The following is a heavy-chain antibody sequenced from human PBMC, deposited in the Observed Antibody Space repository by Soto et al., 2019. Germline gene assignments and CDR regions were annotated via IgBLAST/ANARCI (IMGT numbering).Heavy chain of an antibody. CDR3: AGYCSGGSCYFDY. D-gene: IGHD2-15*01. Sequence: EVQLLESGGGLVQPGGSLRLSCAASGFTFSSYAMSWVRQAPGKGLEWVSAISGSGGSTYYADSVKGRFTISRDNSKNTLYLQMNSLRAEDTAVYYCAGYCSGGSCYFDYWGQGTLDTVSS. CDR1: GFTFSSYA. V-gene: IGHV3-23*01. CDR2: ISGSGGST. J-gene: IGHJ4*02.